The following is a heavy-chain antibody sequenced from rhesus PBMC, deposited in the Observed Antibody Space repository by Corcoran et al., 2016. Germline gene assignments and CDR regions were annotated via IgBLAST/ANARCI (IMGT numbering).Heavy chain of an antibody. V-gene: IGHV4-147*01. D-gene: IGHD6-13*01. J-gene: IGHJ6*01. Sequence: QVQLQESGPGLVKPSETLSLTCAVSGGSISSNYWSWIRQPPGKGLEWIGRIYGSSGSTSYTPSLTSRVTISTDTSKNQFSLKLSSVTAADTAVYYCAREPYSSWSYGLDSWGQGVVVTVSS. CDR2: IYGSSGST. CDR3: AREPYSSWSYGLDS. CDR1: GGSISSNY.